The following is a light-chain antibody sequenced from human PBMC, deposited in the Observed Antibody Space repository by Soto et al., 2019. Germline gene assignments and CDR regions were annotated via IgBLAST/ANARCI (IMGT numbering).Light chain of an antibody. CDR2: GVS. CDR1: QSLSSNY. CDR3: QQYVSVPIT. V-gene: IGKV3-20*01. Sequence: IIFKLSPGTLSLHTGERATRSCGASQSLSSNYLAWYQQKPGQAPSLLIYGVSSRATGVPVSFSGSGSGTDFTLTISRLEPEDFAVYCCQQYVSVPITFGQVTRLEI. J-gene: IGKJ5*01.